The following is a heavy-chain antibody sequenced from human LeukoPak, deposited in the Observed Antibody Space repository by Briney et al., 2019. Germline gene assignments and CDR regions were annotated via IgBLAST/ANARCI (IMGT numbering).Heavy chain of an antibody. J-gene: IGHJ4*02. CDR3: ARGRIRGVGDYVWGSYRLVFDY. CDR1: GGSFSGYY. CDR2: INHSGST. D-gene: IGHD3-16*02. V-gene: IGHV4-34*01. Sequence: SETLSLTCAVYGGSFSGYYWSWIRQPPGKGLEWIGEINHSGSTNYNPSLKSRVTISVDASKNQFSLKLSSVTAADTAVYYCARGRIRGVGDYVWGSYRLVFDYWGQGTLVTVSS.